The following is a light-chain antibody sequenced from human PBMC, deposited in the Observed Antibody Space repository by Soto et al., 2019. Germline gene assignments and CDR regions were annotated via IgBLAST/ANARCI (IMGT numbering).Light chain of an antibody. CDR1: SDIGNYNL. V-gene: IGLV2-23*02. J-gene: IGLJ1*01. CDR2: EVT. Sequence: QSAVTQPASVSGSPGQSVTISCSGSDIGNYNLVSWYQHLPGRAPKLSIFEVTMRPSGISDRFSGSKSASTASLTISGLQAEDEGDYYCASYAGSRTYVFGSGTKVTVL. CDR3: ASYAGSRTYV.